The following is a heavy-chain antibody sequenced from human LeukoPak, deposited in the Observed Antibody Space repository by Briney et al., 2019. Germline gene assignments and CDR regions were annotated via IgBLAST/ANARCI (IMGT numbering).Heavy chain of an antibody. CDR3: AKSDLAYCGGDCYSVGAFDI. V-gene: IGHV1-69*05. J-gene: IGHJ3*02. CDR1: GGTFSSYA. D-gene: IGHD2-21*02. CDR2: IIPIFGTA. Sequence: SVKVSCKASGGTFSSYAIRWLRQAPGQGLEWMGGIIPIFGTANYAQKFQGRVTITTDESTSTAYMELSSLRSEDTAVYYCAKSDLAYCGGDCYSVGAFDIWGQGTTVTVSS.